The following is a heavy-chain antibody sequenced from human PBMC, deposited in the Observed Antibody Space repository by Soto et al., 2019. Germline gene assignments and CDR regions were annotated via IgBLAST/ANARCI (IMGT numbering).Heavy chain of an antibody. CDR1: GYTFTSYA. V-gene: IGHV1-3*01. Sequence: QVQLVQSGAEVKKPGASVKVSCKASGYTFTSYAMHWVRQAPGQRLEWMGWINAGNGNTKYSQKLQGRVSIARDTSAGTGYMALSSLRSEDTAVYDCARALGSGSYPQLGYWGQGTLVTVSS. D-gene: IGHD3-10*01. CDR2: INAGNGNT. J-gene: IGHJ4*02. CDR3: ARALGSGSYPQLGY.